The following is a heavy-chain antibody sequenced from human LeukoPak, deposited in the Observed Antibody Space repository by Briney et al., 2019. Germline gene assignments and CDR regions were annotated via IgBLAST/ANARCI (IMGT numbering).Heavy chain of an antibody. CDR2: IYSSGST. CDR1: GGSISSSSYC. CDR3: ARRNDFDI. J-gene: IGHJ3*02. V-gene: IGHV4-61*05. Sequence: SETLSLTCTVSGGSISSSSYCWGWIRQPPGKGLEWIGYIYSSGSTEYKPSLKSRATISADTSKNQFSLKLTSVTAADTAIYYCARRNDFDIWGQGTMVTVSS.